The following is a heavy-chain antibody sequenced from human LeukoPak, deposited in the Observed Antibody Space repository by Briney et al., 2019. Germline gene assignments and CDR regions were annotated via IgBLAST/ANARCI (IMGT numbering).Heavy chain of an antibody. Sequence: GGSLRLSCAASGFTFSSYEMNWVRQAPGRGLEWVSHISSTGSTIYYADSVKGRFTISRDNAKNSLYLQMNSLRAEDTAVDYYARDLILDYWSQKTLVTVSS. J-gene: IGHJ4*02. V-gene: IGHV3-48*03. CDR1: GFTFSSYE. CDR2: ISSTGSTI. CDR3: ARDLILDY. D-gene: IGHD2/OR15-2a*01.